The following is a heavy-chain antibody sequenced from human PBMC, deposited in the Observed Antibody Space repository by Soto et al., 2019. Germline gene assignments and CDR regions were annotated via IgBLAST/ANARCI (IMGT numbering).Heavy chain of an antibody. V-gene: IGHV4-34*01. D-gene: IGHD2-2*01. CDR3: ASQYCSSTSCPFPTYYYYGMDV. J-gene: IGHJ6*02. Sequence: SETLSVTCAVYGGSFSGYYWSWIRQPPGKGLEWIGEINHSGSTNYNPSLKSRVTISVDTSKNQFSLKLSSVTAADTAVYYCASQYCSSTSCPFPTYYYYGMDVWGQGTTVT. CDR2: INHSGST. CDR1: GGSFSGYY.